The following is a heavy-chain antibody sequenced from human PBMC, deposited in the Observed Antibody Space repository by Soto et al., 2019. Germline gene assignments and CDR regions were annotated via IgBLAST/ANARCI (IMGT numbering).Heavy chain of an antibody. V-gene: IGHV3-74*01. J-gene: IGHJ4*02. D-gene: IGHD5-18*01. CDR1: GFTFSTSW. Sequence: GGSLRLSCAASGFTFSTSWMHWVRQGPGTGLVWVSRIDDDGTSTSYADSVKGRFTISRDNAKNTLYLQMNSLRAEDTAVYYCAKDRSYGPFDYWGQGTLVTVSS. CDR3: AKDRSYGPFDY. CDR2: IDDDGTST.